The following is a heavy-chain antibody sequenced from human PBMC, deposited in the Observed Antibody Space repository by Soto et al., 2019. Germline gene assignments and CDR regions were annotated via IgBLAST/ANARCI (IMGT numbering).Heavy chain of an antibody. CDR2: INHSGST. CDR3: ASSRIHTIFGVVMHDY. Sequence: QVQLQQWGAGLLKPSETLSLTCAVYGGSFSGYYWSWIRQPPGKGLEWIGEINHSGSTNYNPSLKSRVTISVDTSKNQFSLKLSSVTAADTAVYYCASSRIHTIFGVVMHDYWGQGTLVTVSS. CDR1: GGSFSGYY. D-gene: IGHD3-3*01. V-gene: IGHV4-34*01. J-gene: IGHJ4*02.